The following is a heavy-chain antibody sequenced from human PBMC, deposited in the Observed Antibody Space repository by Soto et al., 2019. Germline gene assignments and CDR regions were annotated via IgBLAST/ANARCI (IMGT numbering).Heavy chain of an antibody. CDR2: IYPGDSET. V-gene: IGHV5-51*01. J-gene: IGHJ4*02. CDR3: ARRFCSSTSCYYFDY. Sequence: PGESLKISCKGSGYSFSDYWIAWVRQMPGKGLEWMGIIYPGDSETRHGPSFQGQVTISADKSISTAYLQWSNLEASDTATYYCARRFCSSTSCYYFDYWGQGALVTVSS. D-gene: IGHD2-2*01. CDR1: GYSFSDYW.